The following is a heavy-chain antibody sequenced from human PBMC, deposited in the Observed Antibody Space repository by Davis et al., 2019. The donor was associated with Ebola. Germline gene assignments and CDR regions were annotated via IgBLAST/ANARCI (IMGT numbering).Heavy chain of an antibody. V-gene: IGHV4-39*01. D-gene: IGHD6-6*01. CDR1: GGSISSSSYY. Sequence: MPSETLSLTCTVSGGSISSSSYYWGWIRPPPGKGLEWTGSIYYSGSTYYNPSLKSRVTISVDTSKNQFSLKLSSVTAADTAVYYCARHTMAARPGLGYLVGAWFDPWGQGTLVTVSS. J-gene: IGHJ5*02. CDR2: IYYSGST. CDR3: ARHTMAARPGLGYLVGAWFDP.